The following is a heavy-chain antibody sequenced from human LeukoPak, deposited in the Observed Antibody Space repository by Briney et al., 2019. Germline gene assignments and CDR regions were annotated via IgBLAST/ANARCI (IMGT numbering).Heavy chain of an antibody. V-gene: IGHV3-11*05. J-gene: IGHJ4*02. Sequence: GGSLRLSCAASGFTFSDYYMSWIRQAPGKGLEWVSYISSSSSYTNYADSVKGRFTISRDNAKTSLYLQMNSLRAEDTAVYYCARDSAVAGTTLVDYWGQGTLVTVSS. CDR2: ISSSSSYT. CDR3: ARDSAVAGTTLVDY. D-gene: IGHD6-19*01. CDR1: GFTFSDYY.